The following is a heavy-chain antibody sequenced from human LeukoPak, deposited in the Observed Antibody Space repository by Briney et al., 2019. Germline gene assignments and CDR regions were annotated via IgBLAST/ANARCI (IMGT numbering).Heavy chain of an antibody. CDR3: ARTTVTTGPYWYFDL. CDR1: GFTFSRYD. J-gene: IGHJ2*01. D-gene: IGHD4-17*01. V-gene: IGHV3-13*01. Sequence: GGSLRLSRAASGFTFSRYDMHWVRQAAGKGLEWVSAITIAGDTYYPGSVKGRFTISRENAKNSLYLQMNSLRAGDTAVYYCARTTVTTGPYWYFDLWGRGTLVTVSS. CDR2: ITIAGDT.